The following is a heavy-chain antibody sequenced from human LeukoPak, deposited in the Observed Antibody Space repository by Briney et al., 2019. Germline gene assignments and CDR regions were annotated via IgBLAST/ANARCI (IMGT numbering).Heavy chain of an antibody. CDR2: ISAYNGNT. D-gene: IGHD3-9*01. V-gene: IGHV1-18*01. J-gene: IGHJ4*02. CDR1: GYTFTSYG. Sequence: ASVKVSCKASGYTFTSYGISWVRQAPGQGLEWMGWISAYNGNTNYAQKFQGRVTMTRDTSISTAYMELSRLRSDDTAVYYCARGPHRYHYDILTGYYGVDYWGQGTLVTVSS. CDR3: ARGPHRYHYDILTGYYGVDY.